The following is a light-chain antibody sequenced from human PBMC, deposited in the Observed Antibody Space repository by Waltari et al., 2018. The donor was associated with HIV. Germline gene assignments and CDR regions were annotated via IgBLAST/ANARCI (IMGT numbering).Light chain of an antibody. CDR3: SSYTSSSTLYV. CDR1: SSDVGGYNY. CDR2: EVS. Sequence: QSALTQPASVSGAPGQSTTIPYTGTSSDVGGYNYVSWYQQLPGKAPKLMIYEVSNRPSGVSNRFSGSKSGNTASLTISGLQAEDEADYYCSSYTSSSTLYVFGTGTKVTVL. V-gene: IGLV2-14*01. J-gene: IGLJ1*01.